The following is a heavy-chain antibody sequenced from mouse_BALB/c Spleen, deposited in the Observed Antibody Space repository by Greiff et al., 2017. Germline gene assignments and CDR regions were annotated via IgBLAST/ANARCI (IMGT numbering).Heavy chain of an antibody. J-gene: IGHJ4*01. D-gene: IGHD1-1*01. CDR1: GFNIKDYY. CDR2: IDPENGDT. Sequence: EVQLQQSGAELVRSGASVKLSCTASGFNIKDYYMHWVKQRPEQGLEWIGWIDPENGDTEYAPKFQGKATMTADTSSNTAYLQLSSLTSEDTAVYYCNDDSSFYAMDYWGQGTSVTVSS. CDR3: NDDSSFYAMDY. V-gene: IGHV14-4*02.